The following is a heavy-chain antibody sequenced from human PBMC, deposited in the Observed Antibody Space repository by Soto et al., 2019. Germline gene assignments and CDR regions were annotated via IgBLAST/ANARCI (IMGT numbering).Heavy chain of an antibody. CDR2: INPSGGST. Sequence: ASVKVSCKASGYTFTSYYMHWVRQAPGQGLEWMGIINPSGGSTSYAQKFQGRVTMTRDKSTSTVYMELSSLRSEDTAVYYCARAANRPPDYGLGPYMDVWGQGTTVTVSS. CDR1: GYTFTSYY. D-gene: IGHD4-17*01. J-gene: IGHJ6*02. V-gene: IGHV1-46*01. CDR3: ARAANRPPDYGLGPYMDV.